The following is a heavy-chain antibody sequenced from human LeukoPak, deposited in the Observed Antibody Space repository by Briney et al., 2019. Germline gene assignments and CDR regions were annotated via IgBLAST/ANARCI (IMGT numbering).Heavy chain of an antibody. J-gene: IGHJ4*02. CDR3: SRRGWGSYSQDY. D-gene: IGHD3-10*01. CDR2: ISGSGQTN. V-gene: IGHV3-11*04. CDR1: GFTFSDYF. Sequence: PGGSLSLTCAVTGFTFSDYFMSWIRQPPGKGLEWLAYISGSGQTNYYPASMRGRFTAAKDTTRQSLYKQMTSPTAETTVVYYFSRRGWGSYSQDYWGEGTLVTVSA.